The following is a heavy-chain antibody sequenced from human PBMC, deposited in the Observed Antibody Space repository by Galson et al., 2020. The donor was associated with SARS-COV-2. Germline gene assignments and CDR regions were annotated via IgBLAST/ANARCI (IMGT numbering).Heavy chain of an antibody. Sequence: ASVKVSCKASGYTFTGYYMHWVRLAPGQGLEWMGWISPGSGGTNYAQNFQGRVTMARDTSIATAYMELSSLRSDDTAVYFCARAFTPYYSDTTGYYQANFYFDSWGQGIVVTVSS. CDR2: ISPGSGGT. D-gene: IGHD3-22*01. CDR3: ARAFTPYYSDTTGYYQANFYFDS. J-gene: IGHJ4*02. CDR1: GYTFTGYY. V-gene: IGHV1-2*02.